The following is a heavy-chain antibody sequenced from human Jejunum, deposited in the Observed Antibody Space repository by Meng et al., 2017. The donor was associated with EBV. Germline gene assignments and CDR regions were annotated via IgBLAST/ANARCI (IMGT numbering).Heavy chain of an antibody. Sequence: QVQRKQWGAGLLKPSETLSLTCAVYGGSFSDYYWTWIRQPPGKGLEWIGEINHGGGAIYNPSLKSRVTISVDTSKNQFSLKLSSVTAADTAVYYCARLGGYASGTYYPIDPWGQGTLVTASS. CDR2: INHGGGA. J-gene: IGHJ5*02. CDR1: GGSFSDYY. CDR3: ARLGGYASGTYYPIDP. V-gene: IGHV4-34*01. D-gene: IGHD3-10*01.